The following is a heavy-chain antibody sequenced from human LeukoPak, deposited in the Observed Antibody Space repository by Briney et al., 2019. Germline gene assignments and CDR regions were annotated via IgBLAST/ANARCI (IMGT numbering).Heavy chain of an antibody. V-gene: IGHV5-51*01. CDR1: GYSFTSYW. J-gene: IGHJ5*02. CDR3: ARHALVGAGPYNWFDP. CDR2: IYPGDSDT. D-gene: IGHD1-26*01. Sequence: LGESLKISCKGSGYSFTSYWIGWVRQMPGKGLEWMGIIYPGDSDTRYSPSFQGQVTISADKSISTAYLQWSSLKASDTAMYYCARHALVGAGPYNWFDPWGQGTLVTVSS.